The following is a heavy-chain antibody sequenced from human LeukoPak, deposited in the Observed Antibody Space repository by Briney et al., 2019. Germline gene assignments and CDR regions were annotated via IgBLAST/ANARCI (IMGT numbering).Heavy chain of an antibody. J-gene: IGHJ1*01. D-gene: IGHD3-16*02. V-gene: IGHV1-46*01. CDR1: GYTFTSYY. Sequence: ASVTVSCKASGYTFTSYYMHWVRQAPGQGLEWMGIINPSGGSTSYAQKFQGRVTMTRDTSTSTVYMELSSLRSEDTAVYYCARGKITFGGVIALAEYFQHWGQGTLVTVSS. CDR2: INPSGGST. CDR3: ARGKITFGGVIALAEYFQH.